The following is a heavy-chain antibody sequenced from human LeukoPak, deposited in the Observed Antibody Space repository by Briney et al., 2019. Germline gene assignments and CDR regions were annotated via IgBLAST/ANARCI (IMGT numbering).Heavy chain of an antibody. CDR3: TRDFWSETGAGPGFDP. J-gene: IGHJ5*02. CDR1: GYTFTAYS. Sequence: ASVKVSCKASGYTFTAYSMHGVRQAPGQGVEWMGWIKPNSGVTNYAQRFQARVTMTSDMSISTAYMELNSLTSDDTAVYYCTRDFWSETGAGPGFDPWGQGTLVIVSS. CDR2: IKPNSGVT. D-gene: IGHD6-13*01. V-gene: IGHV1-2*02.